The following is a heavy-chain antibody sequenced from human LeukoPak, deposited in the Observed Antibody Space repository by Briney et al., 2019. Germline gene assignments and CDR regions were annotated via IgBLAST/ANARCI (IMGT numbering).Heavy chain of an antibody. CDR1: GGTFSSYA. CDR2: IIPIFGTA. V-gene: IGHV1-69*05. CDR3: ARDPPRGRLEFDP. J-gene: IGHJ5*02. D-gene: IGHD6-25*01. Sequence: SVKVSCKASGGTFSSYAISWVRQAPGQGLEWMGGIIPIFGTANYAQKFQGRVTITTDESTSTAYMELSSLRSEDTAVYYCARDPPRGRLEFDPWGQGALVTVSS.